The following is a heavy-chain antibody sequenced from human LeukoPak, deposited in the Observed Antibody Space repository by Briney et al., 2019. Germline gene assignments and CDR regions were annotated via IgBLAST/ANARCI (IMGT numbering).Heavy chain of an antibody. V-gene: IGHV1-24*01. Sequence: ASVKVSCKVSGYTLTELSMHWVRQAPGKGLEWMGGFDPEDGETIYAQKFQGRVTMTEDTSTDTAYMELSSLRSEDTAVYYCARDHGSGSYFLGAFDIWGQGTMVTVSS. CDR2: FDPEDGET. J-gene: IGHJ3*02. CDR1: GYTLTELS. D-gene: IGHD3-10*01. CDR3: ARDHGSGSYFLGAFDI.